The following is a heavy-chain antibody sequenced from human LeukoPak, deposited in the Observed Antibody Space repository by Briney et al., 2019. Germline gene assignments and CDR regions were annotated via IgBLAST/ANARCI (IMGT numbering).Heavy chain of an antibody. CDR3: ARDRIAVAGTKDYYYYGMDV. D-gene: IGHD6-19*01. J-gene: IGHJ6*02. CDR2: IYSGGST. V-gene: IGHV3-53*04. Sequence: PGGSLRLSCAASGFTVSSNYMSWVRQAPGKGLEWVSVIYSGGSTYYADSVKGRFTISRHNSQNTLYLQMNSLRAEDTAVYYCARDRIAVAGTKDYYYYGMDVWGQGTTVTVSS. CDR1: GFTVSSNY.